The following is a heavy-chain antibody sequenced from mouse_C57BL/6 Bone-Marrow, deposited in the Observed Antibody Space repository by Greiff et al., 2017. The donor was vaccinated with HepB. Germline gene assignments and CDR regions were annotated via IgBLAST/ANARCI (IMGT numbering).Heavy chain of an antibody. Sequence: QVHVKQPGAELVKPGASVKVSCKASGYTFTSYWMHWVKQRPGQGLEWIGRIHPSDSDTNYNQKFKGKATLTVDKSSSTAYMQLSSLTSEDSAVYYCAIKYYGSSYEAYWGQGTLVTVSA. CDR3: AIKYYGSSYEAY. D-gene: IGHD1-1*01. J-gene: IGHJ3*01. CDR2: IHPSDSDT. CDR1: GYTFTSYW. V-gene: IGHV1-74*01.